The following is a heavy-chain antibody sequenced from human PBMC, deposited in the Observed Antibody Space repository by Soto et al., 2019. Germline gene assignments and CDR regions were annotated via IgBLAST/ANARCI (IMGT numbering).Heavy chain of an antibody. CDR2: IWYDGSNK. V-gene: IGHV3-33*01. J-gene: IGHJ4*02. CDR3: ARGGGVTAMVTSLDY. D-gene: IGHD5-18*01. Sequence: GGSLRLSCAASGFTFSSYGMHWVRQAPGKGLERVAVIWYDGSNKYYADSVKGRFTISRDNSKNTLYLQMNSLRAEDTAVYYCARGGGVTAMVTSLDYWGQGTLVTVSA. CDR1: GFTFSSYG.